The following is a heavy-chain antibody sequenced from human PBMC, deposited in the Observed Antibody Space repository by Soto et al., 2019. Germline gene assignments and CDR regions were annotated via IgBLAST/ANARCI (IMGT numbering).Heavy chain of an antibody. CDR2: MNPNSGNT. CDR3: AKYCISTSCYYGMDV. J-gene: IGHJ6*02. Sequence: QVQLVQSGAEVKKPGASVKVSCKASGYTFTSYDINWVRQATGQGLEWMGWMNPNSGNTGYAQKFQGRVTMTRDTSISTAYMELSSLRSEDTAVYYCAKYCISTSCYYGMDVWGQGTTVTVSS. CDR1: GYTFTSYD. V-gene: IGHV1-8*01. D-gene: IGHD2-2*01.